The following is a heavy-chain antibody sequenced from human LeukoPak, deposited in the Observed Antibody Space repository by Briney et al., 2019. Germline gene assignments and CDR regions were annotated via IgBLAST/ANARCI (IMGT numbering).Heavy chain of an antibody. Sequence: GGSLRLSCAASAFTFSSYAMSWVRQAPGKGLEWVSGISGSGGSTYYADSVKGRFTISRDNSKNTLYLRMNSLRAEDTAVYYCAKSGGYSGYDLGYWGQGTLVTVAS. V-gene: IGHV3-23*01. CDR1: AFTFSSYA. CDR2: ISGSGGST. J-gene: IGHJ4*02. D-gene: IGHD5-12*01. CDR3: AKSGGYSGYDLGY.